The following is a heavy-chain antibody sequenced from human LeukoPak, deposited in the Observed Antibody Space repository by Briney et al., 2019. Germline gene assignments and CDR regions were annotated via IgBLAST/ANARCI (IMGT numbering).Heavy chain of an antibody. D-gene: IGHD6-13*01. CDR2: ISSSSSYI. CDR3: ARDFGSSAAGIFDY. CDR1: GFTFSSYS. Sequence: GGSLRLSCAASGFTFSSYSMNWVRQAPGKGLEWVSSISSSSSYIYYADSVKGRFAISRDNAKNSLYLQMNSLRAEDTAVYYCARDFGSSAAGIFDYWGQGTLVTVSS. J-gene: IGHJ4*02. V-gene: IGHV3-21*01.